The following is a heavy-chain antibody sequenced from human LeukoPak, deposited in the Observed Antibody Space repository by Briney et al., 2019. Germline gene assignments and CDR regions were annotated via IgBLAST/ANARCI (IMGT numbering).Heavy chain of an antibody. J-gene: IGHJ4*02. CDR3: ARAWSQAFDS. D-gene: IGHD2-15*01. CDR2: IYSGGST. V-gene: IGHV3-53*04. Sequence: GGSLRLSCVASGFIVSTNYMSWVRQAPGKGLEWVSVIYSGGSTYYADSVKGRFTISRHNSKNTLYLQMNSLRAEDTAVYYCARAWSQAFDSWGQGTLVTVSS. CDR1: GFIVSTNY.